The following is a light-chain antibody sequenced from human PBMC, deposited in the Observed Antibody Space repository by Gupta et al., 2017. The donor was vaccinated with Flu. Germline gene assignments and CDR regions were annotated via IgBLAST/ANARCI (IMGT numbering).Light chain of an antibody. Sequence: KSSQSLLYSSNKKNYLAWYQQKPGQSPKLLIYWASTRESGVPDRFSGSGSGTDFTLTISSLQAEDVAAYYCQQYYDTPRVTFGPGTRVDIK. CDR3: QQYYDTPRVT. CDR1: QSLLYSSNKKNY. V-gene: IGKV4-1*01. CDR2: WAS. J-gene: IGKJ3*01.